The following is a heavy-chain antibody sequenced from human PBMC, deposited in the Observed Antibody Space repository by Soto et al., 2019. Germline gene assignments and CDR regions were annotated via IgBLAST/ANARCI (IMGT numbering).Heavy chain of an antibody. Sequence: PGGSLRLSCAASGFTFSSYAMSWVRQAPGKGLEWVSAISGSGGSTYYADPVKGRFTISRDNSKNTLYLQMNSLRAEDTAVYYCAKESKLVWFGELGPWGQGTLVTVSS. J-gene: IGHJ5*02. D-gene: IGHD3-10*01. CDR1: GFTFSSYA. V-gene: IGHV3-23*01. CDR3: AKESKLVWFGELGP. CDR2: ISGSGGST.